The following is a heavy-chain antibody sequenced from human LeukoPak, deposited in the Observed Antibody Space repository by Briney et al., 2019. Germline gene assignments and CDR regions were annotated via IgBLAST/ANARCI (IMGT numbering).Heavy chain of an antibody. V-gene: IGHV3-74*01. CDR2: INRDGSTT. CDR3: ARDRRSGESSEIDF. Sequence: GASLRLSCAASGFTFSNYWVHWVRHAPGKGLVWVSRINRDGSTTNYADAVKGRFTVSIDNAKNTLNLQMNSLRAEDTAVYYCARDRRSGESSEIDFWGQGTLVTVSS. CDR1: GFTFSNYW. D-gene: IGHD3-10*01. J-gene: IGHJ4*02.